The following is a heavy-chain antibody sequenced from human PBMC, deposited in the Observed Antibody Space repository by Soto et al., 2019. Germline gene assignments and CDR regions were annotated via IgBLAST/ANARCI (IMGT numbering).Heavy chain of an antibody. CDR2: IYYSGST. CDR1: GGSISSYY. V-gene: IGHV4-59*01. D-gene: IGHD2-2*01. Sequence: NPSETLSLTCTVSGGSISSYYWSWIRQPPGKGLEWIGYIYYSGSTNYNPSLQSRVTISVDTSKNQFSLKLSSVTAADTAVYYCARAVLPATAPFDYWGQGTLVTVSS. CDR3: ARAVLPATAPFDY. J-gene: IGHJ4*02.